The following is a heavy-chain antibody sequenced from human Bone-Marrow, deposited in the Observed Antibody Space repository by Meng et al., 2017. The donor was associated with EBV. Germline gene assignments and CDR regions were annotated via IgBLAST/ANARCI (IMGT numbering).Heavy chain of an antibody. D-gene: IGHD3-16*01. CDR1: GFIFNNYR. Sequence: SCAASGFIFNNYRMNWVRQAPGKGLEWVSVIDYGGISTYYADSVKGRFTISRDNAKNSVSLQMNNLRAEDTAVYYCVREEYDPRDFWGQGTLVTVSS. CDR2: IDYGGIST. V-gene: IGHV3-21*01. CDR3: VREEYDPRDF. J-gene: IGHJ4*02.